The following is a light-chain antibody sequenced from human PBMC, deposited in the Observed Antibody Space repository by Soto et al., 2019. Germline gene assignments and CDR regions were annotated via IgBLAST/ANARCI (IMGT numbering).Light chain of an antibody. CDR1: QSITSSN. Sequence: EIVLTQSPGTLSLSPGERATLSCRASQSITSSNLAWYQQKPGQALRLLIYGSSNRATCAPDRFSGSGSGTDFTLTISRLEPQDFAVYYCQQYGSSPITFGQGTRLAIK. CDR2: GSS. CDR3: QQYGSSPIT. J-gene: IGKJ5*01. V-gene: IGKV3-20*01.